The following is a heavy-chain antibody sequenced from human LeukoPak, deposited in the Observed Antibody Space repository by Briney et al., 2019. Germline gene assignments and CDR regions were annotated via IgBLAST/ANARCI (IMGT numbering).Heavy chain of an antibody. CDR1: GYTFTSYG. V-gene: IGHV1-18*01. CDR2: ISAYNGNT. CDR3: ARFETYYYNSSGYSPYYFDY. Sequence: GASVKVSCKASGYTFTSYGISWVRQAPGQGLEWMGWISAYNGNTNYAQKLQGRVTMTTDTSTSTAYMELRSLRSDDTAVYYCARFETYYYNSSGYSPYYFDYWGQGTLVTVSS. J-gene: IGHJ4*02. D-gene: IGHD3-22*01.